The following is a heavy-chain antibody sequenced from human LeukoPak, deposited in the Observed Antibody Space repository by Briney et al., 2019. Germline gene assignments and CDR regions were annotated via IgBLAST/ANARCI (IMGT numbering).Heavy chain of an antibody. D-gene: IGHD5-12*01. CDR1: GGSFSGYY. CDR2: INHSGST. V-gene: IGHV4-34*01. J-gene: IGHJ4*02. Sequence: SETRSLTCAVYGGSFSGYYWSWIRQPPGKGLEWIGEINHSGSTNYNPSLKSRVTISVDTSKNQFSLKLSSVTAADTAVYYCARLVATRKNKPYFDYWGQGTLVTVSS. CDR3: ARLVATRKNKPYFDY.